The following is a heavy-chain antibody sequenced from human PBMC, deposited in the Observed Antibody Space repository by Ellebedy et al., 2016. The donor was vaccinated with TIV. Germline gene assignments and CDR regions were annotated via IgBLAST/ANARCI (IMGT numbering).Heavy chain of an antibody. CDR2: LSHDGNER. CDR3: VRDGGAGKYPLDY. J-gene: IGHJ4*02. V-gene: IGHV3-30*04. Sequence: GGSLRLSXEASGFTFSSYSMHWVRQAPGKGLEWVSVLSHDGNERFYADSVRGRFSISRDIYKNTLYLQMNSLRVEDTALYYCVRDGGAGKYPLDYWGQGTLVTVSS. D-gene: IGHD3-16*01. CDR1: GFTFSSYS.